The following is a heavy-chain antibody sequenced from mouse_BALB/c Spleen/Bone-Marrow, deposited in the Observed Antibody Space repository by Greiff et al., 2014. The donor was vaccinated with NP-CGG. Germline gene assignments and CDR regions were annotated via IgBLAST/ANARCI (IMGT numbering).Heavy chain of an antibody. V-gene: IGHV3-2*02. CDR3: AGIYDYDAVFAY. CDR1: GYSITSDYA. CDR2: ITYSGST. J-gene: IGHJ3*01. Sequence: EVQLVESGPGLVKPSQSLSLTCTVTGYSITSDYAWSWIRLFPGNKLEWMGYITYSGSTSYNPSLKSRISITRDTSKNQFFLQLNSVTTEDTATYFCAGIYDYDAVFAYWGQGTLVTVSA. D-gene: IGHD2-4*01.